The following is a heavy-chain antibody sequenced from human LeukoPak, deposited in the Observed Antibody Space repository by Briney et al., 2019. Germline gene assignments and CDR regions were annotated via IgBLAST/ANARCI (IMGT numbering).Heavy chain of an antibody. CDR3: ARERRDYYGSGFDP. Sequence: ASVKVSCKASGYTFTSYGISWVRQAPGQGLEWMGWISAYNGNTNYAQKLQGRVTMTTDTSTSTAYMELRSLRSNDTAVYYCARERRDYYGSGFDPWGQGTLVTVSS. V-gene: IGHV1-18*01. J-gene: IGHJ5*02. CDR2: ISAYNGNT. CDR1: GYTFTSYG. D-gene: IGHD3-10*01.